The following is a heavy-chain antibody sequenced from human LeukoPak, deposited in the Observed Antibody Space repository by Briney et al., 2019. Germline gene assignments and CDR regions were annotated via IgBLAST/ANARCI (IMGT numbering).Heavy chain of an antibody. J-gene: IGHJ3*02. D-gene: IGHD1-26*01. CDR2: FDSEDGET. CDR1: GYTLTELS. Sequence: ASVKVSCKVSGYTLTELSMHWVRQAPGKGLEWMGGFDSEDGETIYAQKFQGRVTMTEDTSTDTAYMELSSLRSEETGVYYCATDQRVGAPYPPNDAFDIWGQGTMVTVSS. V-gene: IGHV1-24*01. CDR3: ATDQRVGAPYPPNDAFDI.